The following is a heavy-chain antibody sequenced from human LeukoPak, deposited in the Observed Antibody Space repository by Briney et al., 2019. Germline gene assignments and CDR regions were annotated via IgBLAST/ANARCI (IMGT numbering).Heavy chain of an antibody. CDR2: ISSSSSYI. CDR3: ARDLDSSSSNDWFDP. CDR1: GFTLSSYS. Sequence: PGGSLRLSCAASGFTLSSYSMNWVRQAPGKGLEWVSSISSSSSYIYYADSVKGRFTISRDNAKNSLYLQMNSLRAEDTAVYYCARDLDSSSSNDWFDPWGQGTLVTVSS. D-gene: IGHD6-6*01. V-gene: IGHV3-21*01. J-gene: IGHJ5*02.